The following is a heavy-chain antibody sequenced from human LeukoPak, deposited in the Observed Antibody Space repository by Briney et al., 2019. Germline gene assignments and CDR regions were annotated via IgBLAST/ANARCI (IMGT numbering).Heavy chain of an antibody. CDR1: GYSFSSFW. D-gene: IGHD1-26*01. CDR3: ARSTGSSWGGTMDV. J-gene: IGHJ6*04. V-gene: IGHV5-51*01. CDR2: IDPADSDS. Sequence: GESLKISCKGSGYSFSSFWLGWVRQMPGKGLEWMGLIDPADSDSRYSPSFQGQVIFSVDKSTKTAYLQWSSLKASDTAMYYCARSTGSSWGGTMDVWGKGTTVTISS.